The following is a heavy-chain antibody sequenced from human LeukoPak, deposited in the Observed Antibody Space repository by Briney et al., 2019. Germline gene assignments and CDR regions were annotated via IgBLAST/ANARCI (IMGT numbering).Heavy chain of an antibody. CDR1: GGSISSGGYY. D-gene: IGHD3-3*01. J-gene: IGHJ4*02. V-gene: IGHV4-30-2*01. CDR3: ARSPADYDFWSGSDY. CDR2: IYHSGST. Sequence: SETLSLTCTVSGGSISSGGYYWSWIRQPPGKGLEWIGYIYHSGSTYYNPSLKSRVTISVDRSKNQFSLKLNSVTAADTAVYYCARSPADYDFWSGSDYWGQGTLVTVSS.